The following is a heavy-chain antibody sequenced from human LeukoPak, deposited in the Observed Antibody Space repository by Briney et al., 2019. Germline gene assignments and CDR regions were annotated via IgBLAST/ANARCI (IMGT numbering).Heavy chain of an antibody. CDR2: SNHSGST. D-gene: IGHD6-13*01. J-gene: IGHJ4*02. CDR1: GGSFSGYY. V-gene: IGHV4-34*01. Sequence: PSETLSLTCAVYGGSFSGYYWSWIRQPPGKGLEWIGESNHSGSTNYNPSLKSRVTISVDTSKNQFSLKLSSVTAADTAVYYCATKDVAAAGTLYYFDYWGQGTLVTVSS. CDR3: ATKDVAAAGTLYYFDY.